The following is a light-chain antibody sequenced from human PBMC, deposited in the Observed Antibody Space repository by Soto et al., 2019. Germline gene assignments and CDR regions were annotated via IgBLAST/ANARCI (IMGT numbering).Light chain of an antibody. CDR3: QHYDSLPIT. J-gene: IGKJ5*01. CDR1: QSVSSSY. CDR2: GAS. V-gene: IGKV3-20*01. Sequence: LSPVERSPLSCRASQSVSSSYLAWYQQKPGQPPRLLIYGASSRATGIPDRFSGSGSGTDFTLTISRLEPEDFAVFYCQHYDSLPITFGQGTRLEIK.